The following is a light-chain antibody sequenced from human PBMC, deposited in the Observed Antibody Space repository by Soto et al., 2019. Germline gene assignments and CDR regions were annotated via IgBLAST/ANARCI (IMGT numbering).Light chain of an antibody. CDR1: SSDVSGYNY. Sequence: QSALTQPASVSGSPGQSITISCTGTSSDVSGYNYVSWYQQHPGKAPKLMIYDVSNRPSGVSNRFSGSKSGNTAPLSISGLQAEDEADYYCSSYTSSSTRVFGTGTKVTVL. V-gene: IGLV2-14*01. CDR2: DVS. CDR3: SSYTSSSTRV. J-gene: IGLJ1*01.